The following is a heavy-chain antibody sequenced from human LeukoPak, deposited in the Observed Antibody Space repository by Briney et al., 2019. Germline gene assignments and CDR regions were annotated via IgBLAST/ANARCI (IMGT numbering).Heavy chain of an antibody. CDR3: ARDRAAAPWGYFDY. CDR1: GFTFSHYA. V-gene: IGHV3-30-3*01. CDR2: ISYDGSNI. Sequence: GGSLRLSCEASGFTFSHYAMHWVRQSPGKGLEWVALISYDGSNIQYADSVKGRFTISRDNSKNTLYLQMNTLRTEDTALYYCARDRAAAPWGYFDYWGQGTLVTVSS. D-gene: IGHD6-13*01. J-gene: IGHJ4*02.